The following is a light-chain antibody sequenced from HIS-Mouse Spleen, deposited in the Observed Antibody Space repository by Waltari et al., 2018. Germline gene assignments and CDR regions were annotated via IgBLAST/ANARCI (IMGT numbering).Light chain of an antibody. Sequence: EIVLTQSPGTLSLSPGERATLSCRASQSVSSTYLALYQRTPGQAPRLHIYGASNRATSVPDRFSGIESGADVAYYSCRLAGSREAVYSCTKVGGSCTSSPGTKVA. V-gene: IGKV3-20*01. CDR2: GAS. J-gene: IGKJ3*01. CDR3: TKVGGSCT. CDR1: QSVSSTY.